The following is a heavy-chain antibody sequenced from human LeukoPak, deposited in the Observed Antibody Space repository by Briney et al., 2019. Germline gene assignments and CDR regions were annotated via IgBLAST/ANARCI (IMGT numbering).Heavy chain of an antibody. V-gene: IGHV4-59*01. J-gene: IGHJ4*02. CDR1: GGSMNNYY. CDR3: ARGDGYHIW. D-gene: IGHD5-24*01. CDR2: IYYSGST. Sequence: SETLSLTCTVSGGSMNNYYWNWIRQPPGKGLEWIGYIYYSGSTNYNPSLESRITISVDTSKNLFSLKLSSVTAADTAVYYCARGDGYHIWWGQGALVTVPS.